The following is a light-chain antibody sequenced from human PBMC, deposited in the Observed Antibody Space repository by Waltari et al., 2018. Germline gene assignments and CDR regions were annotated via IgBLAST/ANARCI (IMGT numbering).Light chain of an antibody. V-gene: IGKV3-11*01. CDR1: ERVFNY. J-gene: IGKJ2*01. CDR3: QQRRTWPYT. CDR2: DAS. Sequence: EVVLTQSPATLSLSPGERATLPCRASERVFNYLACFQQKPRQAPRLLIYDASNRPTGLPARFSGSWSATYFTLTISRLEPEDFAVYYCQQRRTWPYTFGQGTKLEIK.